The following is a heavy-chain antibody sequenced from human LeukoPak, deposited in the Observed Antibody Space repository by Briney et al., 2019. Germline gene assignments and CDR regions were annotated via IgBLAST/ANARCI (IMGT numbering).Heavy chain of an antibody. V-gene: IGHV3-11*04. Sequence: PGGSLRLSCAASAFTFTDYYMSWIRQAPGKGLEWISYISSSGTATSHADSVKGRFTISRDNAKNSLYLQMNSLRAEDTAVYYYARTISRGYFDYWGQGTLVTVSS. CDR2: ISSSGTAT. CDR1: AFTFTDYY. D-gene: IGHD3-3*01. CDR3: ARTISRGYFDY. J-gene: IGHJ4*02.